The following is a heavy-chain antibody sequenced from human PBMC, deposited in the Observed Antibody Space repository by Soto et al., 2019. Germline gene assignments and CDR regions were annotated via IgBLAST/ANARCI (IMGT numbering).Heavy chain of an antibody. J-gene: IGHJ3*02. CDR2: IDPSDSYT. D-gene: IGHD2-15*01. V-gene: IGHV5-10-1*01. CDR1: GYSFTSYW. Sequence: LKISCKGSGYSFTSYWISWVRQMPGKGLEWMGRIDPSDSYTNYSPSFQGHVTISADKSISTAYLQWSSLKASDTAMYYCARHYCSGGSCYNDAFDIWGQGTMVTVS. CDR3: ARHYCSGGSCYNDAFDI.